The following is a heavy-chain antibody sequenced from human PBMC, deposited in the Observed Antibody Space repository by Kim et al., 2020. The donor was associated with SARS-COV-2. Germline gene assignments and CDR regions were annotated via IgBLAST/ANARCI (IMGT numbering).Heavy chain of an antibody. CDR3: ARTATMVRGVPQFDY. CDR2: INAGNGNT. V-gene: IGHV1-3*01. D-gene: IGHD3-10*01. J-gene: IGHJ4*02. CDR1: GYTFTSYA. Sequence: ASVKVSCKASGYTFTSYAMHWVRQAPGQRLEWMGWINAGNGNTKYSQKFQGRVTITRDTSASTAYMELSSLRSEDTAVYYCARTATMVRGVPQFDYWGQGTLVTVSS.